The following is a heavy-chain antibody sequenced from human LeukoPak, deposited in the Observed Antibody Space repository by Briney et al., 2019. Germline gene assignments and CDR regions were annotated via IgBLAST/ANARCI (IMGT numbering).Heavy chain of an antibody. CDR2: IYYSGST. V-gene: IGHV4-59*01. CDR3: ARDASGGTRGSGTYYTFFY. Sequence: PSETLSLTCTVSGGSISSSYWSWIRQPPGKGLEWIGYIYYSGSTNYNPSLKSRVTISADTSKNQFSLKLSAVTAADTAVYYCARDASGGTRGSGTYYTFFYWGQGTLVTVSS. J-gene: IGHJ4*02. D-gene: IGHD3-10*01. CDR1: GGSISSSY.